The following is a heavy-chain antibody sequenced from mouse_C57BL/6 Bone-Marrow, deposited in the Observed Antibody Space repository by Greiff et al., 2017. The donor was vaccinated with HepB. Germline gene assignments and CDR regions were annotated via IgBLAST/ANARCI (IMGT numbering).Heavy chain of an antibody. D-gene: IGHD2-5*01. CDR3: ASPYYSNYLYAMDY. J-gene: IGHJ4*01. V-gene: IGHV1-72*01. Sequence: QVQLQQPGAELVKPGASVKLSCKASGYTFTSYWMHWVKQRPGRGLEWIGRIDPNSGGTKYNEKFKSKATLTVDKPSSTAYMQLSSLTSEDSAVYYCASPYYSNYLYAMDYGGQGTSVTVSS. CDR2: IDPNSGGT. CDR1: GYTFTSYW.